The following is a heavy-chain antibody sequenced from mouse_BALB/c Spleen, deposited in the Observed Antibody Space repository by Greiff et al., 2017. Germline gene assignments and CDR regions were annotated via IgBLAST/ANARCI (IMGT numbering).Heavy chain of an antibody. J-gene: IGHJ2*01. CDR1: GYTFTSYW. Sequence: QVQLQQSGAELAKPGASVKMSCKASGYTFTSYWMHWVKQRPGQGLEWIGYINPSTGYTEYNQKFKDKATLTADKSSSTAYMQLSSLTSEDSAVYYCARPPLDGYPSFDYWGQGTTLTVAS. CDR3: ARPPLDGYPSFDY. D-gene: IGHD2-3*01. V-gene: IGHV1-7*01. CDR2: INPSTGYT.